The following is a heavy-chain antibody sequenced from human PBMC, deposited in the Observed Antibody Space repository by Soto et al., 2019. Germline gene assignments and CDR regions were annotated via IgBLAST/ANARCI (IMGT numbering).Heavy chain of an antibody. CDR2: INHSGST. CDR1: GGSFSGYY. D-gene: IGHD3-3*01. J-gene: IGHJ6*02. V-gene: IGHV4-34*01. CDR3: ARAHGITIFGVVIEYYYYGMDV. Sequence: TSETLSLTCAVYGGSFSGYYWSWIRQPPGKGLEWIGEINHSGSTNYNPSLKSRVTISVDTSKNQFSLKLSSVTAADTAVYYCARAHGITIFGVVIEYYYYGMDVWGQGTTVTVPS.